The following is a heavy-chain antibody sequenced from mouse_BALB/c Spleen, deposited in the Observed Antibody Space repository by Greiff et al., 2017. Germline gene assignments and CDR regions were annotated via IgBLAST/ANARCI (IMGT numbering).Heavy chain of an antibody. CDR3: TAYYRYSYAMDY. CDR1: GYAFSSYW. J-gene: IGHJ4*01. V-gene: IGHV1-80*01. CDR2: IYPGDGDT. Sequence: VQLQQSGAELVRPGSSVKISCKVSGYAFSSYWMNWVKQRPGQGLEWIGQIYPGDGDTNYNGKFKGKATLTADKSSSTAYMQLSSLTSEDSAVYFCTAYYRYSYAMDYWGQGTSVTVSS. D-gene: IGHD2-12*01.